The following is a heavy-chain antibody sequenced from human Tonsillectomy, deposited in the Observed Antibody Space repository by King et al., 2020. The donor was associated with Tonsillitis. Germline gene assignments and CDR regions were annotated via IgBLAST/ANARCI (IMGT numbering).Heavy chain of an antibody. CDR2: IYYSGST. V-gene: IGHV4-39*01. CDR1: GGSISSSTYY. J-gene: IGHJ5*02. Sequence: QLQESGPGLVKPSETLSRTCTVSGGSISSSTYYWGWIRQPPGKGLEWIGSIYYSGSTYYNPSLKSRVTISVDTSKNQSSLKLSSVTAADTAVYYCARLPGYNYAKNWFDPWGQGTLVTVSS. D-gene: IGHD5-18*01. CDR3: ARLPGYNYAKNWFDP.